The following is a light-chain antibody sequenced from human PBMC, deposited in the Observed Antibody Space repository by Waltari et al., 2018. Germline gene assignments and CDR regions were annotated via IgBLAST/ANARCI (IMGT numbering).Light chain of an antibody. J-gene: IGLJ3*02. CDR3: QSGGFGIWV. Sequence: QLMLTQSPSASASLGASVKLTCTLSSGHSNYAIAWHQQQPEKRTRYLMKVNSDGSHIKGDGIPARLLGSSSGAERYLSISTLQSEDEAVYYCQSGGFGIWVFGRGTELTGL. CDR1: SGHSNYA. CDR2: VNSDGSH. V-gene: IGLV4-69*01.